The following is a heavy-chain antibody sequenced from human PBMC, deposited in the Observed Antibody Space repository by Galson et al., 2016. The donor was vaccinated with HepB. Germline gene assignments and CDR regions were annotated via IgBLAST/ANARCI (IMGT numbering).Heavy chain of an antibody. Sequence: SLRLSCAASGFDFSWRSMSWVRQAPGKGLEWVANTNKDVSEKNFEDSVKGRFTISRDNAKNSLFLQMNSLRVEETAIYYCAREDWHFDLWGRGTLVTVSS. CDR3: AREDWHFDL. V-gene: IGHV3-7*01. CDR1: GFDFSWRS. CDR2: TNKDVSEK. J-gene: IGHJ2*01.